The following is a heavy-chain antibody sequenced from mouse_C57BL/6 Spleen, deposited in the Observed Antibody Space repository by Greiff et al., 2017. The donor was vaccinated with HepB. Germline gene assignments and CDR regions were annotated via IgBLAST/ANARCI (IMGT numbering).Heavy chain of an antibody. CDR1: GFTFSSYG. D-gene: IGHD2-5*01. CDR2: ISSGGSYT. Sequence: EVQRVESGGDLVKPGGSLKLSCAASGFTFSSYGMSWVRQTPDKRLEWVATISSGGSYTYYPDSVKGRFTISRDNAKNTLYLQMSSLKSEDTAMYYCARQGDSNYGPFDYWGQGTTLTVSS. V-gene: IGHV5-6*01. CDR3: ARQGDSNYGPFDY. J-gene: IGHJ2*01.